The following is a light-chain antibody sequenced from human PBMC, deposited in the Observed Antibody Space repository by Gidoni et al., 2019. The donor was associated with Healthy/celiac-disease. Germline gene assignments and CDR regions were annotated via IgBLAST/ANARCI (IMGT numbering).Light chain of an antibody. V-gene: IGKV3-15*01. J-gene: IGKJ2*01. CDR2: GAS. CDR1: QSVLSN. Sequence: EIVMTQSPATLSVSPGERATLSCRASQSVLSNLGWYQQKPGQAPRLLIYGASTRATGIPARFSGSGSGTEFTLTISSLQSEDFAVYYCQQYNNWPLYTFGQGTKLEIK. CDR3: QQYNNWPLYT.